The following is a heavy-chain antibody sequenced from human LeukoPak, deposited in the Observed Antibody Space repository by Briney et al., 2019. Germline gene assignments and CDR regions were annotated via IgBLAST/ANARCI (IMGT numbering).Heavy chain of an antibody. Sequence: KPSETLSLTCAVYGGSFSGYYWSWIRRPPGKGLEWIGEINHSGSTNYNPSLKSRVTISVDTSKNQFSLKLGSVTAADTAVYYCAREEALGSGSFDYWGQGTLVTVSS. CDR3: AREEALGSGSFDY. J-gene: IGHJ4*02. CDR1: GGSFSGYY. V-gene: IGHV4-34*01. CDR2: INHSGST. D-gene: IGHD1-26*01.